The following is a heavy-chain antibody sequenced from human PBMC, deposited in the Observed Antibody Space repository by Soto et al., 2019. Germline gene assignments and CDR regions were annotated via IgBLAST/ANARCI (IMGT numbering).Heavy chain of an antibody. D-gene: IGHD3-16*01. CDR1: GGSISSNSYY. Sequence: QLQLQESGPGLVKPSETLSLACTVSGGSISSNSYYWDWIRQPPGKGLEWIGSMYYSGATYHNPSLQSRVTISVDRSKNQFSLHLSSVTAADTAVYYCARHAAYDSVWGKSDGSDYWGQGTLVTVSS. CDR2: MYYSGAT. J-gene: IGHJ4*02. V-gene: IGHV4-39*01. CDR3: ARHAAYDSVWGKSDGSDY.